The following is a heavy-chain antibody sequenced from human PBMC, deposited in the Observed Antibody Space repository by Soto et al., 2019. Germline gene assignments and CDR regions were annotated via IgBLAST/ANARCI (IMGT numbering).Heavy chain of an antibody. V-gene: IGHV3-23*01. CDR2: ISGSGSST. CDR1: GFTFSSYA. J-gene: IGHJ4*02. D-gene: IGHD2-21*01. CDR3: AKDPYGDWFMGY. Sequence: EVQLLESGGGLVQPGGSLRLSCAASGFTFSSYAMSWVRQAPGKGLEWVSAISGSGSSTYYADSVKGRFTISRDNSKNTLYLQMNSLRAEDTAVYYCAKDPYGDWFMGYWGQGTLVTVSS.